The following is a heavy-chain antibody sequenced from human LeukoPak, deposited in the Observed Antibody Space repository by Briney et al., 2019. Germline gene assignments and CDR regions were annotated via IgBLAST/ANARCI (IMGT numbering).Heavy chain of an antibody. J-gene: IGHJ3*01. D-gene: IGHD3-16*01. Sequence: ASVKVSCKASEYTFTGFYFHWVRQAPGQGLEWMGWINPNSGTTNYAQDFQGRVTMTWDTSITTAYMEQSRLISDDPAVYYCAREAFGRGLHAFDVWGQGTMVTVSS. CDR3: AREAFGRGLHAFDV. CDR2: INPNSGTT. V-gene: IGHV1-2*02. CDR1: EYTFTGFY.